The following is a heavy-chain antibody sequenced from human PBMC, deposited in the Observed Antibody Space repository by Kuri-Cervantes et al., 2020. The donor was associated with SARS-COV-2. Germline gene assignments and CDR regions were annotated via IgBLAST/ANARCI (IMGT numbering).Heavy chain of an antibody. J-gene: IGHJ4*02. Sequence: GGSLRLSCAASGFTFDDYAMHWVRQAPGKGLEWVSGISWNSGSIGYADSVKGRFTISRDNAKNSLYLQMNSLRAEDTAVYYCAKEPIWGYGSGSYGYWGQGTLVTVSS. V-gene: IGHV3-9*01. CDR2: ISWNSGSI. CDR3: AKEPIWGYGSGSYGY. CDR1: GFTFDDYA. D-gene: IGHD3-10*01.